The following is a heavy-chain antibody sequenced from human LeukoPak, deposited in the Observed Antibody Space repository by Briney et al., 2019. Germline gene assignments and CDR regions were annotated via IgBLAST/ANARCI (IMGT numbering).Heavy chain of an antibody. CDR1: GGSISSSAW. CDR3: ARDLGSSWFEPLDY. CDR2: VYHSGST. V-gene: IGHV4-4*02. Sequence: KISETLSLTCAVSGGSISSSAWWSWVRQPPGKGLEWIGEVYHSGSTNYNSFLKSRVTISVDKSKNQFSLKLTSATAADTAVYYCARDLGSSWFEPLDYWGQGTLVTVSS. D-gene: IGHD6-13*01. J-gene: IGHJ4*02.